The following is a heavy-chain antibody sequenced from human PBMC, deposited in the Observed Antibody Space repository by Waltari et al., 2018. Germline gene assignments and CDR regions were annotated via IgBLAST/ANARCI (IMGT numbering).Heavy chain of an antibody. CDR2: IYYSGST. V-gene: IGHV4-59*01. Sequence: QVQLQESGPGLVKPSETLSLTCTVSGGSISSYYWSWYRQPPGKGLEWIGYIYYSGSTNYNPSLKSRVTISVDTSKNQFSLKLSSVTAADTAVYYCARNYYDSSGYSSYFDYWGQGTLVTVSS. D-gene: IGHD3-22*01. CDR3: ARNYYDSSGYSSYFDY. CDR1: GGSISSYY. J-gene: IGHJ4*02.